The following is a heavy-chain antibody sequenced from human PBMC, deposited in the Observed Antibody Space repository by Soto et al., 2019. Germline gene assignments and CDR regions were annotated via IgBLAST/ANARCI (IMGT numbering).Heavy chain of an antibody. CDR3: ARDRYSSSWTYYYYGMDV. CDR2: IWYDGSNK. D-gene: IGHD6-13*01. Sequence: QVQLVESGGGVVQPGRSLSLSCAAAGFTFSSYGIHWVRQAPGKGLEWVAVIWYDGSNKYYADSVKGRFTISRDNSKNTLYLQMNSMRAEDTAVYYCARDRYSSSWTYYYYGMDVWGQGTTVTVSS. CDR1: GFTFSSYG. V-gene: IGHV3-33*01. J-gene: IGHJ6*02.